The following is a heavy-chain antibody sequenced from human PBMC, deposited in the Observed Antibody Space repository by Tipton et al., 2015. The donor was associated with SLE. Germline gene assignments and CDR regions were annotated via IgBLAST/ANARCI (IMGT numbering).Heavy chain of an antibody. V-gene: IGHV4-59*07. Sequence: TLSLTCNVSGASISSSYLSWIRQPPGKGLEWIGHIYQSGGTYYNPSLKGRVTISVDTSRTQFSLRLTSMTAADTAVYYCARLADYGDYVIGSWGQGTLVTVSS. CDR2: IYQSGGT. CDR1: GASISSSY. D-gene: IGHD4-17*01. CDR3: ARLADYGDYVIGS. J-gene: IGHJ5*02.